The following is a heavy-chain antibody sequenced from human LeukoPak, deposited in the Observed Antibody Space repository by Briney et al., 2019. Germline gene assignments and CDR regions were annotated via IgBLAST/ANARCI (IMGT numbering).Heavy chain of an antibody. CDR2: IIPIFGTA. CDR3: ARDSRSSWYRGYYYHYYMDV. CDR1: GGTFSSYA. Sequence: SVKVSCKASGGTFSSYAISWVRQAPGQGLEWMGGIIPIFGTANYAQKFQGRVTITTDESTSTAYMELSSLRSEDTAVYYCARDSRSSWYRGYYYHYYMDVWGKGTTVTVSS. J-gene: IGHJ6*03. D-gene: IGHD6-13*01. V-gene: IGHV1-69*05.